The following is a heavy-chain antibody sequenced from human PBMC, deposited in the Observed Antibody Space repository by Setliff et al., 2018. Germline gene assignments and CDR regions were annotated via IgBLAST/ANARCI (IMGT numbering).Heavy chain of an antibody. J-gene: IGHJ6*03. V-gene: IGHV4-61*09. CDR2: IYTSGTT. CDR3: ARSNMGNYYDSGRYYYYYYMDV. Sequence: SETLSLTCSVSGGSISSGSYYWTWIRQPAGKGLEWIGHIYTSGTTKYNPSLKSRVTISVDASKNQFFLKLTSVTAADTAVYHCARSNMGNYYDSGRYYYYYYMDVWGKGTTVTVSS. CDR1: GGSISSGSYY. D-gene: IGHD3-10*01.